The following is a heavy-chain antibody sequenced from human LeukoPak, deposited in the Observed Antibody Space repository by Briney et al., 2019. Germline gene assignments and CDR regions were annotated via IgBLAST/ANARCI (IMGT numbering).Heavy chain of an antibody. D-gene: IGHD4-17*01. CDR3: ARDPGVRGTTYLYFVL. Sequence: SVKVSCKASGYTFTGYYIHWVRQAPGQGLEWMGSVNPNSGDTNDPHKFQGRVTMTRDTSITTACMELTGLRSDDTAVYYCARDPGVRGTTYLYFVLWAVAPWSLCPQ. CDR1: GYTFTGYY. CDR2: VNPNSGDT. V-gene: IGHV1-2*07. J-gene: IGHJ2*01.